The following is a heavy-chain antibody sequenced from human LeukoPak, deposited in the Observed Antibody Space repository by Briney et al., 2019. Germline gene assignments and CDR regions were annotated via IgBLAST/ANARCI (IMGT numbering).Heavy chain of an antibody. V-gene: IGHV4-34*01. J-gene: IGHJ3*02. CDR1: GGSFTDYF. CDR2: INDYTGNT. Sequence: SETLSLTCDVFGGSFTDYFWTWIRQSPGKGLEWIGEINDYTGNTNYNPSLNSRVSISLEKSKNQFSLKLSSVTAADTAVYYCARERSNAFDIWGQGTMVTVSS. CDR3: ARERSNAFDI. D-gene: IGHD5/OR15-5a*01.